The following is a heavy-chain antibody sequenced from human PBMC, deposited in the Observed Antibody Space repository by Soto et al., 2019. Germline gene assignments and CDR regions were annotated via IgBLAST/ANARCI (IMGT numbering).Heavy chain of an antibody. V-gene: IGHV3-23*01. CDR2: IRSNTAIT. CDR3: AKASGVGWPYYFYS. J-gene: IGHJ4*02. D-gene: IGHD2-15*01. Sequence: EVHLLESGGGLVQPGGSLRLSGVASGFSFNRYVMAWVRQGPGRGLEWVSAIRSNTAITYYQDSLRGRFTISRVNYEITIFLHLNSLRVEDWAVYFCAKASGVGWPYYFYSWGQGTLVTVSS. CDR1: GFSFNRYV.